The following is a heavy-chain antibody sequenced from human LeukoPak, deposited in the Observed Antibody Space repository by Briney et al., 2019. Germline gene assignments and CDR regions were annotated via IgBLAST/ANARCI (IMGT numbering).Heavy chain of an antibody. V-gene: IGHV4-59*01. D-gene: IGHD1-26*01. CDR1: GGSISSYY. CDR3: VRGGIVGTTARIPLFDY. J-gene: IGHJ4*02. Sequence: ETLSLTCTVSGGSISSYYWSWVRQPPGKGLERIGYIHYSGSTNYNPSLKSRVTMSVDTSKNQFSLKLSSVTAADTAVYYCVRGGIVGTTARIPLFDYWGQGTLVTVSS. CDR2: IHYSGST.